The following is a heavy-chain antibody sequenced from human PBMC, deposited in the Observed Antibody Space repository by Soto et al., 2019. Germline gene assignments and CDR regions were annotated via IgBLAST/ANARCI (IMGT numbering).Heavy chain of an antibody. CDR2: ISYDGSDK. Sequence: GGSLRLSCGASGFTFSSYGMHWFRQAPGKGLEWVAVISYDGSDKYYPDSVEGRFTISRDNSKNTVYLQMNSLRAEDTAVYYCAKDAGHPVAVASYFFDFWGQGTLVTVSS. D-gene: IGHD6-19*01. J-gene: IGHJ4*02. V-gene: IGHV3-30*18. CDR3: AKDAGHPVAVASYFFDF. CDR1: GFTFSSYG.